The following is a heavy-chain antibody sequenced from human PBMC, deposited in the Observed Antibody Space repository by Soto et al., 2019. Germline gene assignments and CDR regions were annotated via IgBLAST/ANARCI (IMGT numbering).Heavy chain of an antibody. D-gene: IGHD4-17*01. CDR3: ARAPYGDRLYFDY. J-gene: IGHJ4*02. CDR1: GGSVSSGSYY. CDR2: IYYSGST. Sequence: PSETLSLTCTVSGGSVSSGSYYRSWIRQPPGKGLEWIGYIYYSGSTNYNPSLKSRVTISVDTSKNQFSLKLSSVTAADTAVYYCARAPYGDRLYFDYWGQGTLVTVSS. V-gene: IGHV4-61*01.